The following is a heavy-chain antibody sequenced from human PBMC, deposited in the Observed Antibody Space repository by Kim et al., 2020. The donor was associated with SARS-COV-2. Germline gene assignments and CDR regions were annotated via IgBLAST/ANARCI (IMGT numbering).Heavy chain of an antibody. Sequence: YYSGSTNTNPSLTSRVTISVDTSKNQFSLKLSSVTAADTAVYYCARGFDLWGRGTLVTVSS. CDR2: YYSGST. V-gene: IGHV4-59*09. CDR3: ARGFDL. J-gene: IGHJ2*01.